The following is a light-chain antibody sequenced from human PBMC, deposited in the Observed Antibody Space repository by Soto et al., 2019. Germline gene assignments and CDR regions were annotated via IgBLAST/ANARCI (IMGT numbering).Light chain of an antibody. Sequence: QSALPQPRSVSGSPGQSVTISCTGTSSDIGGSNIVSWYQQHPGKAPKLMIYDVTKRPSGVPDRFSGSKSGNTASLTISGLQADDEADYYCCSYTGRVVFGGGTKLTVL. CDR1: SSDIGGSNI. V-gene: IGLV2-11*01. CDR3: CSYTGRVV. J-gene: IGLJ2*01. CDR2: DVT.